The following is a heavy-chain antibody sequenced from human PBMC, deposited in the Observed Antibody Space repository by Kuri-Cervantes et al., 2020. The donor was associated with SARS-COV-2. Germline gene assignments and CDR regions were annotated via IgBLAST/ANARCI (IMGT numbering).Heavy chain of an antibody. V-gene: IGHV3-30*03. CDR1: GFTFSSYA. J-gene: IGHJ4*02. CDR2: ISHDGSNK. Sequence: GESLKISCAASGFTFSSYAMSWVRQAPGKGLEWVAVISHDGSNKYYADPVKGRFTISRDNSKNTLFLQMNSLRAEDTAVYYCVRDGDHWNFDYWGQGTLVTVSS. D-gene: IGHD1-1*01. CDR3: VRDGDHWNFDY.